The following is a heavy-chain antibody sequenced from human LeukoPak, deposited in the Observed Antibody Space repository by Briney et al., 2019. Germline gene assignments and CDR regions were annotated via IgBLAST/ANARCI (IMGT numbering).Heavy chain of an antibody. V-gene: IGHV1-24*01. D-gene: IGHD5-18*01. Sequence: GASVKVSCKVSGYTLTELSMHWVRQAPGKGLEWMGGFDPEDGETIYAQRFQGRVTMTEDTSTDTAYMELSSLRSEDTAVYYCATEGQLANGMDVWGQGTTVTVSS. CDR2: FDPEDGET. CDR3: ATEGQLANGMDV. CDR1: GYTLTELS. J-gene: IGHJ6*02.